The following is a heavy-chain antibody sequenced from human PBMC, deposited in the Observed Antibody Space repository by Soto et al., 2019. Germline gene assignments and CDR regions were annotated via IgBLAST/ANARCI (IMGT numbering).Heavy chain of an antibody. CDR1: GYSFTSYW. D-gene: IGHD3-16*01. CDR3: ARLPHSMLNTTNSYYYGMDV. J-gene: IGHJ6*02. CDR2: IYPGDSDT. Sequence: GESLKISCKGSGYSFTSYWIGWVRQMPGKGLEWMGIIYPGDSDTRYSPSFQGQVTISADKSISTAYLQWSSLKASDTAMYYCARLPHSMLNTTNSYYYGMDVWGQGTTVTVSS. V-gene: IGHV5-51*01.